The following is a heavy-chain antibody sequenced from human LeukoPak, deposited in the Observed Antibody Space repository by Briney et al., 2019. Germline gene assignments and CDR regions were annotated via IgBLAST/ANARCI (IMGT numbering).Heavy chain of an antibody. V-gene: IGHV5-51*01. CDR1: GYNFATYW. CDR3: ARQTRDGSGSRGYSFDF. CDR2: IYPGDSDT. J-gene: IGHJ4*02. D-gene: IGHD3-10*01. Sequence: GESLKISCKGSGYNFATYWIGWVRQMPGKGLEWMGIIYPGDSDTGYSPSFEGQVTISADKSISTAYLQWSSLKASDTAMYYCARQTRDGSGSRGYSFDFWGLGTLVTVSS.